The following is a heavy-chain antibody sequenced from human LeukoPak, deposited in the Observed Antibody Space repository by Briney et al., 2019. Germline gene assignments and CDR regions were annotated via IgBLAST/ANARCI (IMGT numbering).Heavy chain of an antibody. Sequence: GGSLRLSCAASGFTFSNHAMTWVRQVPGRGPEWVANVNRDGSETYYLDSVKGRFTISKDNAKNSLYLQMNSLRAEDTALYHCARNNGMDVWGQGTAVIVSS. J-gene: IGHJ6*02. CDR1: GFTFSNHA. CDR3: ARNNGMDV. CDR2: VNRDGSET. V-gene: IGHV3-7*03.